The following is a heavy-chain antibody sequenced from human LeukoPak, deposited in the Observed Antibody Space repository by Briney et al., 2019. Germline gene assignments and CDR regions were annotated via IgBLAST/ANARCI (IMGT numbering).Heavy chain of an antibody. V-gene: IGHV4-59*01. Sequence: PSETLSLTCTVSGGSISSYYWSWIRQPPGKGLEWIGYIYYSGSTNYNPSLKSRVTISVDTSKNQFSLKLSSVTAADTAVYYCARVIGGSLDHFDYWGQGTLVTVSS. D-gene: IGHD2-15*01. CDR1: GGSISSYY. J-gene: IGHJ4*02. CDR3: ARVIGGSLDHFDY. CDR2: IYYSGST.